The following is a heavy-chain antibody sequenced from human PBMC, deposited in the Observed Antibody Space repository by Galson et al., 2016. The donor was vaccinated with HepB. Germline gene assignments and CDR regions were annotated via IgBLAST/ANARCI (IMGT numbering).Heavy chain of an antibody. J-gene: IGHJ4*02. V-gene: IGHV5-51*03. D-gene: IGHD2-21*02. CDR1: GYDFASFY. Sequence: QSGAEVKKSGESLKISCKGFGYDFASFYIGWVRQMPGKGLEWMGIIYPGNTNTIYSPSVQGQVTISADKSIGTAYLQWNSLKASDTAIYYCARLNRVVTTVFDNWGQGTLVTVSS. CDR2: IYPGNTNT. CDR3: ARLNRVVTTVFDN.